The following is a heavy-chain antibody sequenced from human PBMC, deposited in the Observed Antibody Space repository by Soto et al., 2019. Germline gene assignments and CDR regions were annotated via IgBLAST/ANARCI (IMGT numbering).Heavy chain of an antibody. V-gene: IGHV4-59*01. CDR3: ARIAAAGNSPRPYFDY. CDR2: IYYSGST. CDR1: GGAISGYY. D-gene: IGHD6-13*01. Sequence: SLTCTGSGGAISGYYWSWSGQPPRKGLEWIGYIYYSGSTNYNPSLKSRVTISVDTSKNQFSLKLSSVTAADTAVYYCARIAAAGNSPRPYFDYWGQGTLVPV. J-gene: IGHJ4*02.